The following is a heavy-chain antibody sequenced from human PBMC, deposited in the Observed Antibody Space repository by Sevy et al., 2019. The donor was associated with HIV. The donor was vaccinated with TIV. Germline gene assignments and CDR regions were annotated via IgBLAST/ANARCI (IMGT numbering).Heavy chain of an antibody. D-gene: IGHD2-15*01. Sequence: GESLKISCAASGFTFSSYAMNWVRQAPGKGLEWGSSINAISSNIYYADSVKGRFTISRDNAENSLYLQMNSVRAEDTAVYYCARDLFSGGNAVYGYWGQGTLVTVSS. CDR3: ARDLFSGGNAVYGY. CDR2: INAISSNI. CDR1: GFTFSSYA. V-gene: IGHV3-21*01. J-gene: IGHJ4*02.